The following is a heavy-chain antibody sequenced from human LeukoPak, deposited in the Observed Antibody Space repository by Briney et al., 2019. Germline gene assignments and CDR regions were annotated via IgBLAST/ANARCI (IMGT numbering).Heavy chain of an antibody. CDR1: GGSISSSSYY. Sequence: SETLSLTCTVSGGSISSSSYYWGWIRQPPGKGLEWIGSIYYSGSTYYNPSLKSRVTISVDTSKNQFSLKLSSVTAADTAVYYCARDRTFGGVIVIDYWGQGTLATVSS. J-gene: IGHJ4*02. D-gene: IGHD3-16*02. CDR2: IYYSGST. CDR3: ARDRTFGGVIVIDY. V-gene: IGHV4-39*07.